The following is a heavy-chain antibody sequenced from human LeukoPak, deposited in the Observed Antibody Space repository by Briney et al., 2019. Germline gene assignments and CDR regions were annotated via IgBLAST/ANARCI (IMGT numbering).Heavy chain of an antibody. V-gene: IGHV4-38-2*01. Sequence: SETLSLTCAVSGYSISSGYYWGWIRQPPGKGLEWIGSIYHSGSTYYNLSLESRVTISVDTSTNEFSLKLRSVTAADTAVYFCARFGYYYDSSGYYEKYYFDYWGQGTLVTVSS. CDR1: GYSISSGYY. J-gene: IGHJ4*02. D-gene: IGHD3-22*01. CDR3: ARFGYYYDSSGYYEKYYFDY. CDR2: IYHSGST.